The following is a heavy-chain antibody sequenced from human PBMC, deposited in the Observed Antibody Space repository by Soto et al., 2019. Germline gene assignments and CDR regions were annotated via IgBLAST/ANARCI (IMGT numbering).Heavy chain of an antibody. J-gene: IGHJ5*02. CDR2: FYSSGSI. D-gene: IGHD6-19*01. CDR3: ARMYSSGSGWFHP. CDR1: VYSITAGGYY. Sequence: SETLSLTCFVSVYSITAGGYYWSWIRHHPGKGLEWIGSFYSSGSIIYNPSLRSRVSISGDTSSNQFSMSLTSVTAADTARYYCARMYSSGSGWFHPWGQGTLVTVSS. V-gene: IGHV4-31*03.